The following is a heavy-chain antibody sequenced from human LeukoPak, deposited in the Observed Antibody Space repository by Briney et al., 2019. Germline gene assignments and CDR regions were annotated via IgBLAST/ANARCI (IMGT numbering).Heavy chain of an antibody. CDR2: INWNGGST. V-gene: IGHV3-20*01. D-gene: IGHD4-17*01. Sequence: GGSLRLSCAASGFTFDDYGMSWVRQAPGKGMEWVSGINWNGGSTGYADSVKGRFTISRDNAKNSLYLQMNSLRAEDTALYHCAREAEGDYGAHDPFDIWGQGTMVTVSS. CDR3: AREAEGDYGAHDPFDI. J-gene: IGHJ3*02. CDR1: GFTFDDYG.